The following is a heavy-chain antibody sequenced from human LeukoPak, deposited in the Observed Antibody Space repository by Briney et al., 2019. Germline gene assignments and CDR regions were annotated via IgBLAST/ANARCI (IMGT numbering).Heavy chain of an antibody. V-gene: IGHV1-69*01. J-gene: IGHJ6*03. Sequence: SVKVSCKASGGTFSSYAISWVRQAPGQGLEWMGGIFPIFGTANYAQKFQGRVTITADESTSTAYMELSSLRSEGTAVYYCGRVGYCSSTICNRNHQYDYYMDVWGKGTTVTVSS. D-gene: IGHD2-2*02. CDR3: GRVGYCSSTICNRNHQYDYYMDV. CDR2: IFPIFGTA. CDR1: GGTFSSYA.